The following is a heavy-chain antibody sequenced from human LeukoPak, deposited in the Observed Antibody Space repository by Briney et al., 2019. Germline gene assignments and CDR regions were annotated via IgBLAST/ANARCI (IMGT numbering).Heavy chain of an antibody. CDR3: ARSRSGLFYYGMDV. J-gene: IGHJ6*02. CDR2: ISYDGSNI. CDR1: GFTFSIYG. V-gene: IGHV3-30*03. Sequence: GGSLRLSCAASGFTFSIYGMHWVRQAPGKGLEWVAVISYDGSNIYYADSVKGRFIISRDNSKNTLYLQMNSLRAEDTAVYYCARSRSGLFYYGMDVWGQGTTVTVSS.